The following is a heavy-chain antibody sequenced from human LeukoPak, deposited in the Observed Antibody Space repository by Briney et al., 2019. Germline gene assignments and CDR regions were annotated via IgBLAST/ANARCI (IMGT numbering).Heavy chain of an antibody. V-gene: IGHV1-69*13. D-gene: IGHD2/OR15-2a*01. J-gene: IGHJ3*02. Sequence: GASVRVSCKASGGTFSSYAISWVRQAPGQGLEWMGGIIPIFGTPNYAQKFQGRVTISADESTSTAYMELSSLRSEDTAVYYCASEDLSLHAFDIWGQGTMVTVSS. CDR1: GGTFSSYA. CDR3: ASEDLSLHAFDI. CDR2: IIPIFGTP.